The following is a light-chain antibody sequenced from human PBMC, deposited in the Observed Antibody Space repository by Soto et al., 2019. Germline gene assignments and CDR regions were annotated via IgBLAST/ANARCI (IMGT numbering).Light chain of an antibody. J-gene: IGLJ3*02. CDR2: LNSDGSH. CDR3: QTWGTGPWV. V-gene: IGLV4-69*01. CDR1: SGHSSYA. Sequence: QSVLTQSPSASASLGASVKLTCTLSSGHSSYAIAWHQQQPEKGPRYLMKLNSDGSHSKGDGIPDRFSGSSSGAERYLTISSLQSEDEADYYCQTWGTGPWVFGGGTEVTVL.